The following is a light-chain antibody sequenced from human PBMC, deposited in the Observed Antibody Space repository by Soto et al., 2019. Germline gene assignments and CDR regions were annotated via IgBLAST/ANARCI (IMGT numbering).Light chain of an antibody. CDR2: GAS. CDR1: QSVSRN. J-gene: IGKJ2*01. V-gene: IGKV3-15*01. Sequence: DIVMTQSPATLSVSPGERATLSCRASQSVSRNLAWYQQKPGQAPRLLIYGASTRATGIPARFSGSGSGTEFTLTISSLQSEDFVVYYCQQYNNWPHTFGQGTKLEIK. CDR3: QQYNNWPHT.